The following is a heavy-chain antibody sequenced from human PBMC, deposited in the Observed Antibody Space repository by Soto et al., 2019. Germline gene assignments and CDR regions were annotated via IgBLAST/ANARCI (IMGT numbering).Heavy chain of an antibody. D-gene: IGHD3-22*01. V-gene: IGHV3-33*01. CDR1: GFTFSSYG. CDR2: MWYDGSNK. CDR3: ARDSVGSGYYYGAANWFDP. Sequence: GGSLRLSCAASGFTFSSYGMHWVRQAPGKGLEWVAVMWYDGSNKYYADSVKGRFTISRDNSKNTLYLQMNSLRAEDTAVYYCARDSVGSGYYYGAANWFDPWGQGTLVTGSS. J-gene: IGHJ5*02.